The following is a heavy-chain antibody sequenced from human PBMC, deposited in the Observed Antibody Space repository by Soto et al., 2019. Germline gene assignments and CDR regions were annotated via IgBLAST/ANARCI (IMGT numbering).Heavy chain of an antibody. Sequence: PSETLSLTCAVSGGSFTSNNWWTWVRQPPGQGLEWIGEIYRTGSTNYNPSLKSRVAISVDTSKNEFFLKLTSVTAADTAVYFCARSAFYADSTGSYHVFDPWGQGTLVTVPQ. J-gene: IGHJ5*02. CDR3: ARSAFYADSTGSYHVFDP. CDR2: IYRTGST. D-gene: IGHD3-22*01. CDR1: GGSFTSNNW. V-gene: IGHV4-4*02.